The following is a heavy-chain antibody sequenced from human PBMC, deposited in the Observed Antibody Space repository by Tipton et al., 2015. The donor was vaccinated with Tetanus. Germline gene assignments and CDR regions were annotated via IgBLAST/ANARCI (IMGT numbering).Heavy chain of an antibody. D-gene: IGHD2-21*02. CDR3: ARAEGVVTASVDNWFDP. CDR2: MNPNSGNT. J-gene: IGHJ5*02. V-gene: IGHV1-8*01. CDR1: GYTLTSYD. Sequence: QSGAEVKKPGASVKVSCKASGYTLTSYDINWVRQATGQGLEWMGWMNPNSGNTGYAQKFQGRVTMTRNTSISTAYMELSSLRSEDTAVYYCARAEGVVTASVDNWFDPWGQGTLVTVSS.